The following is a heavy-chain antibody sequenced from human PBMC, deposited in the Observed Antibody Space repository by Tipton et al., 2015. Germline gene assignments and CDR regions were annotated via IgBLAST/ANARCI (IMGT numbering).Heavy chain of an antibody. CDR2: ISSSNSYI. V-gene: IGHV3-21*04. CDR1: GFTFSDYT. D-gene: IGHD1-7*01. Sequence: QLVQSGGGLVKPGGSLRLSCAASGFTFSDYTMNWVRQAPGKGLEWVSSISSSNSYIYYADSVKGRFTISRDNATNSLYLQMNSLRAEDTAVYYCAKDRRWGNWNYRGLDYWGQGTLVTVSS. J-gene: IGHJ4*02. CDR3: AKDRRWGNWNYRGLDY.